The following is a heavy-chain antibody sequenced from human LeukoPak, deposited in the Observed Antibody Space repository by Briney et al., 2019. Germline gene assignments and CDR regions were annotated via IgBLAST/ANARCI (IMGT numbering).Heavy chain of an antibody. CDR1: GYTFTSYD. Sequence: GPVKVSCKASGYTFTSYDINWVRQATGQGLEWMGWMNPNNGNTGYAQKFQGRVTMTRNTSINTAYMELSSLRSEDTAVYYCARVPETWYAIPRDYWGQGTMVTVSS. CDR2: MNPNNGNT. J-gene: IGHJ4*02. V-gene: IGHV1-8*01. CDR3: ARVPETWYAIPRDY. D-gene: IGHD2-8*01.